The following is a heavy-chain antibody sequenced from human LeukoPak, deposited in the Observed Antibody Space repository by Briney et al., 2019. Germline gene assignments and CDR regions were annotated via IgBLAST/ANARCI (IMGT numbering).Heavy chain of an antibody. CDR2: IWYDGSNK. V-gene: IGHV3-33*01. J-gene: IGHJ3*02. Sequence: GRSLRLSCAASGFTFSSYGMHWVRQAPGKGLEWVAVIWYDGSNKYCADSVKGRFTISRDNSKNTLYLQMNSLRAEDTAVYYCARDRVQIRIVGSRDAFDIWGQGTMVTVSS. CDR3: ARDRVQIRIVGSRDAFDI. CDR1: GFTFSSYG. D-gene: IGHD1-26*01.